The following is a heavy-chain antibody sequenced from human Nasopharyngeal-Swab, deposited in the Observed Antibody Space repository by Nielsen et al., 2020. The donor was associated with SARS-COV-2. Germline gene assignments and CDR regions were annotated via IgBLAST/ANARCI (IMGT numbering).Heavy chain of an antibody. V-gene: IGHV3-11*01. CDR3: ARDKGTSGWFDP. CDR2: ISSSAYSE. J-gene: IGHJ5*02. D-gene: IGHD6-25*01. Sequence: WIRQAPGKGLEWVSGISSSAYSEFYADSVKGRFTISRDNAQNSLYLQMNNLRADDTAVHYCARDKGTSGWFDPWGHGTLVTVSS.